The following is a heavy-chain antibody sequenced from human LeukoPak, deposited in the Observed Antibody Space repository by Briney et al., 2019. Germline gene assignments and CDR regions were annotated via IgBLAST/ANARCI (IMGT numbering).Heavy chain of an antibody. CDR3: ARPTLAGTYYFDY. CDR2: IYPGDSDT. CDR1: GYSFTSYW. V-gene: IGHV5-51*01. Sequence: GESLKISCKGSGYSFTSYWIGWVRQMPGKGLEWMGIIYPGDSDTRYSPSFQGQVTISADKSISTAYLQWNSLKASDTAMYYCARPTLAGTYYFDYWGQGTLVTVSS. D-gene: IGHD6-19*01. J-gene: IGHJ4*02.